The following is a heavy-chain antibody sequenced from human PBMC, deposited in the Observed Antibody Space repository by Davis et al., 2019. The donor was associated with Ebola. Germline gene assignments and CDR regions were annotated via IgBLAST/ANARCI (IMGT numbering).Heavy chain of an antibody. V-gene: IGHV4-59*08. Sequence: SETLSLTCTVSGGSISSYYWSWIRQPPGKGLEWIGYIYYSGSTNYNPSLKSRVTISVDTSKNQFSLKLSSVTAADTAVYYCARKGRYYYYYAMDVWGQGTTVTVPS. J-gene: IGHJ6*02. CDR2: IYYSGST. CDR3: ARKGRYYYYYAMDV. CDR1: GGSISSYY.